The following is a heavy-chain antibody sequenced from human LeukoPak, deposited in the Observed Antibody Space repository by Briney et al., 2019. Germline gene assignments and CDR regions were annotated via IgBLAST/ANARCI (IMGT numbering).Heavy chain of an antibody. CDR2: IKYDASST. CDR3: AGGATYAYYQDY. J-gene: IGHJ4*02. D-gene: IGHD1-26*01. Sequence: GGSLRLSCAASGFTFSSYWMHWVRHAPGKGLVWVSRIKYDASSTSYADSVKGRFTISRDNAKNTLYLQMNSLRAEDTAVYYCAGGATYAYYQDYWGQGTLVTVSS. CDR1: GFTFSSYW. V-gene: IGHV3-74*01.